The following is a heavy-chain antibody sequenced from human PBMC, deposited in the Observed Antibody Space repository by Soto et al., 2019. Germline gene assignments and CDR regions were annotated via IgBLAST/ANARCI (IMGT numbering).Heavy chain of an antibody. Sequence: SVKVSCKASGGTFSTYPLSWVRQAPGQGLEWLGEIIPIFGTTNYAQKFQGRVTITADESTSTVYMDLSSLRSEDTAGYYCSNNVDSGYYVRWFDPWGQGXLVTVS. D-gene: IGHD3-22*01. CDR1: GGTFSTYP. J-gene: IGHJ5*02. CDR3: SNNVDSGYYVRWFDP. V-gene: IGHV1-69*13. CDR2: IIPIFGTT.